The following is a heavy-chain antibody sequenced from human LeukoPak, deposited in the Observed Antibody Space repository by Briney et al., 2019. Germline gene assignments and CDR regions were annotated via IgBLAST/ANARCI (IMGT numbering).Heavy chain of an antibody. CDR2: INPNSGGT. CDR1: GYTFTGYY. J-gene: IGHJ6*03. Sequence: GASVKVSCKGSGYTFTGYYMHWVRQAPGQGLEWMGWINPNSGGTNYAQKFQGRVTMTRDTSISTAYMELSRLRSDDTAVYYCARGIRYFDWLPQPDYYYYMDVWGKGTTVTISS. D-gene: IGHD3-9*01. V-gene: IGHV1-2*02. CDR3: ARGIRYFDWLPQPDYYYYMDV.